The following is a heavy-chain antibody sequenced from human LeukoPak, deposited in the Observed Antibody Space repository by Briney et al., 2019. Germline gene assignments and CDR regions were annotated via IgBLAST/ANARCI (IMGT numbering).Heavy chain of an antibody. CDR3: ARIGGLTRAFDI. J-gene: IGHJ3*02. V-gene: IGHV2-70*11. CDR1: GISLSSSGMC. D-gene: IGHD2-2*01. Sequence: ESGPALVKPTQTLTLTCTFSGISLSSSGMCVSWIRQPSGKALEWLARIEWYEDKYYSTSMKTRLTISKNTAKNQVVITMTNMNPVDTATYYCARIGGLTRAFDIWGQGTMVTVSS. CDR2: IEWYEDK.